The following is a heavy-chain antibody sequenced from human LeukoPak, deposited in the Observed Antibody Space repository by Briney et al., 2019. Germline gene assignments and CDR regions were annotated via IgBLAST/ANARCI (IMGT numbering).Heavy chain of an antibody. V-gene: IGHV3-23*01. CDR1: GFTFSSYA. J-gene: IGHJ4*02. D-gene: IGHD2-2*01. Sequence: PGGSLRLSCAASGFTFSSYAMNWVRQTPGKGLEWVSAISDSGSTYYGDSVKGRFTISRDNSMNTLYLQMDSLRAEDTAVYYCAKDRNIEYCSGTSCLGPFDYWGQGTLVTVSS. CDR2: ISDSGST. CDR3: AKDRNIEYCSGTSCLGPFDY.